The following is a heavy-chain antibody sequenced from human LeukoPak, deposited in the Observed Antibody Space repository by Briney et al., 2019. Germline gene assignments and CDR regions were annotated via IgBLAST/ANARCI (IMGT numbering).Heavy chain of an antibody. CDR3: ARDLVSYESSGTLDY. V-gene: IGHV1-46*01. Sequence: ASAKVSCKASGYTFTSYYMHWVRQTPGHGLEWMGIINASGGSTSYAQKFQGRCTMTRDTATTTVYMELSRMRSEDTAVDYCARDLVSYESSGTLDYWGQGPLVTVSS. CDR2: INASGGST. D-gene: IGHD3-22*01. CDR1: GYTFTSYY. J-gene: IGHJ4*02.